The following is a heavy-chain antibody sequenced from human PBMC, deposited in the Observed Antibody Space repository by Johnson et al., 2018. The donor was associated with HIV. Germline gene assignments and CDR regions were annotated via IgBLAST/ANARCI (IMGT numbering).Heavy chain of an antibody. CDR3: AKQEVGFWDAIYACDI. Sequence: VQLVESGGGLVQPGGSLRLSCAASGFTVSSNYMSWVRQAPGKGLEWVSVIYSGGSTYYADSVTGRFTISRDNSKNTLYRQMNSMRAEDTAVYYCAKQEVGFWDAIYACDIWGQVTIVTVSS. D-gene: IGHD3-10*01. J-gene: IGHJ3*02. CDR2: IYSGGST. CDR1: GFTVSSNY. V-gene: IGHV3-66*04.